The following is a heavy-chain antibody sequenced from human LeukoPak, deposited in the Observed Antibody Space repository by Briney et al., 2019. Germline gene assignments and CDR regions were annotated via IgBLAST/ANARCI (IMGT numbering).Heavy chain of an antibody. Sequence: TSETLSLTCTVSGGSISSYYWSWIRQPPGRGLEWIGYIYYSGSTDYNPSFQSRVSISVDTSKKQFSLKLSSVTAADTAVYYFARGLMVTGDSFDIWGQGTMVTVSS. V-gene: IGHV4-59*01. CDR3: ARGLMVTGDSFDI. CDR1: GGSISSYY. CDR2: IYYSGST. J-gene: IGHJ3*02. D-gene: IGHD2-21*02.